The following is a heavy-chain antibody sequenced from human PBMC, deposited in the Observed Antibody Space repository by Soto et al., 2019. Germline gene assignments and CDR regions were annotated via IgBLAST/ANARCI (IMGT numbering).Heavy chain of an antibody. D-gene: IGHD3-3*01. CDR1: GGSISSGGYY. J-gene: IGHJ6*02. V-gene: IGHV4-31*03. Sequence: SETLSLTCTVSGGSISSGGYYWSWIRQHPGKGLEWIGYIYYSGSTYYNPSLKSRVTISVDTSKNQFSLKLSSVTAADTAVYYCARAATHYEFGSGSPYYYDGMDVWGQGSTVIVS. CDR2: IYYSGST. CDR3: ARAATHYEFGSGSPYYYDGMDV.